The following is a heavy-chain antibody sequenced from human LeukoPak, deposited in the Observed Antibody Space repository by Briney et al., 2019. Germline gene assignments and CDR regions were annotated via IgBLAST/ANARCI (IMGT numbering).Heavy chain of an antibody. D-gene: IGHD5-12*01. J-gene: IGHJ4*02. CDR3: AREGGYSGYDYFDY. V-gene: IGHV3-21*01. CDR1: GFTFSSYS. Sequence: PGGSLRLSCAASGFTFSSYSMNWVRQAPGKGLEWVSSISSSSSYIYYADSVKGRFTISRDNSKNTLYLQMNSLRAEDTAVYYCAREGGYSGYDYFDYWGQGTLVTVSS. CDR2: ISSSSSYI.